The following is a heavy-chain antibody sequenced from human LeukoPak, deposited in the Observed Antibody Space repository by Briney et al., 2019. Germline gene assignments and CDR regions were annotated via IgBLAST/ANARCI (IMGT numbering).Heavy chain of an antibody. D-gene: IGHD3-10*02. Sequence: GGSLRLSCAASGFTFSNYWMHWVRQAPGKGLVRVSRINSDGINTSYADSVKGRFTISRDNAKNSLYLQMNSLRAEDTAVYYCAELGITMIGGVWGKGTTVTISS. CDR1: GFTFSNYW. J-gene: IGHJ6*04. V-gene: IGHV3-74*01. CDR3: AELGITMIGGV. CDR2: INSDGINT.